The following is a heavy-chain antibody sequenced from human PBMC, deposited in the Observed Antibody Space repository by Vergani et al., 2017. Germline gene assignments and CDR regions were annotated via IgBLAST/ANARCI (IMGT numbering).Heavy chain of an antibody. CDR3: ARVTGTNWFDP. V-gene: IGHV3-7*01. D-gene: IGHD1-1*01. CDR2: IKQDGSEK. J-gene: IGHJ5*02. CDR1: GFTFSSYW. Sequence: EVQLVESGGGLVQPGGSLRLSCAASGFTFSSYWMSWVRQAPGKGLEWVANIKQDGSEKYYVDSVKGRCTISRDNAKNSLYLQMNSLRAEDTAVYYCARVTGTNWFDPWGQGTLVTVSS.